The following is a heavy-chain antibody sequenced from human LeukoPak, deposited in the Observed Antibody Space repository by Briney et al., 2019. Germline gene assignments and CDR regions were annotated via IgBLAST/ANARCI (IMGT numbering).Heavy chain of an antibody. D-gene: IGHD6-13*01. V-gene: IGHV1-8*01. CDR2: TNPNSGNT. CDR1: GYTFTSYD. Sequence: ASVKVSCKASGYTFTSYDINWLRQAPPNGLEWMGWTNPNSGNTGYAQKFQGRVTMTRNTSISTAYMELSSLRSEDTAVYYCARGSLSSSWYSGYYYYYGMDVWGQGTTVTVSS. CDR3: ARGSLSSSWYSGYYYYYGMDV. J-gene: IGHJ6*02.